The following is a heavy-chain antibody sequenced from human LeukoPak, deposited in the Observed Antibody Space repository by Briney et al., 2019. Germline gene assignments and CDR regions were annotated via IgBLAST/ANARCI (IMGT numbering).Heavy chain of an antibody. D-gene: IGHD2-15*01. Sequence: QSGGSLRLSCAASGFTFSSYGMHWVRQAPGKGLEWVANIKQDGSEKYYVDSVEGRFTISRDSAKSLLYLQMNSLRAEDTAVYFCATCSYFYGMDIWGQGTTVTVSS. J-gene: IGHJ6*02. V-gene: IGHV3-7*01. CDR1: GFTFSSYG. CDR3: ATCSYFYGMDI. CDR2: IKQDGSEK.